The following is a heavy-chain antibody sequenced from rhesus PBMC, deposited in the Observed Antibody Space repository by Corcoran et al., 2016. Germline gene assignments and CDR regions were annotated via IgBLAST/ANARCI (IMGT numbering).Heavy chain of an antibody. CDR1: GYSISSGYY. CDR2: IYGSGGRN. J-gene: IGHJ2*01. V-gene: IGHV4S14*01. Sequence: QVQLQESGPGLVKPSETLSLTCAVSGYSISSGYYWGWILQPPGKWLEWIGSIYGSGGRNYLNPSLKSRVTLSVDTSKNQFSLKLSSVTAADTAVYYCARVGSSWSEWDTVGTEWYFDLWGPGTPITISS. D-gene: IGHD5-42*01. CDR3: ARVGSSWSEWDTVGTEWYFDL.